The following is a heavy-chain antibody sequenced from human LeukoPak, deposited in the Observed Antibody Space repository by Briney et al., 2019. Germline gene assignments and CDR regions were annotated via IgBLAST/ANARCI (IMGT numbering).Heavy chain of an antibody. CDR2: INPNSGGT. V-gene: IGHV1-2*02. Sequence: GASVKVSCKAFGYTFTGYYFHWVRQAPGQGLEWMGWINPNSGGTNYAQKFQGRVTMTRDTSISTAYLELSRLRSDDPAVYYGARDRSGGNWFDPWGQGNPVTVSS. CDR3: ARDRSGGNWFDP. CDR1: GYTFTGYY. D-gene: IGHD3-16*01. J-gene: IGHJ5*02.